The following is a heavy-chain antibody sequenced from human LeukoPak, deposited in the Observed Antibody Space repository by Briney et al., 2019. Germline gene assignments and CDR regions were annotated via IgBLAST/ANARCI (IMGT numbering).Heavy chain of an antibody. CDR3: AREAHCSGGSCYYADY. CDR1: GGSVSSGSYF. D-gene: IGHD2-15*01. J-gene: IGHJ4*02. V-gene: IGHV4-61*01. CDR2: IYYSGST. Sequence: SETLSLSCTVSGGSVSSGSYFWSWIRQPPGKGLEWIGYIYYSGSTNYNPSLKSRVTISKDTSKNQFSLKLSSVTAADTAVYYCAREAHCSGGSCYYADYWGQGNLVTVSS.